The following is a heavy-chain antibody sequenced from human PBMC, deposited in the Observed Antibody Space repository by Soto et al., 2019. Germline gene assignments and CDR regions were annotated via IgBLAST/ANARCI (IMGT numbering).Heavy chain of an antibody. CDR2: FDPEDGET. D-gene: IGHD2-2*01. J-gene: IGHJ3*02. CDR1: GYTLTELS. Sequence: QVQLVQSGAEVKKPGASVKVSCKVSGYTLTELSMHWVRQAPGKGLEWMGGFDPEDGETIYAQKFQGRVTMTEDTSTDTAYMELSSLRSEDTAVYYCATTYQLPSGGDDAFDIWGQGTMVTVSS. V-gene: IGHV1-24*01. CDR3: ATTYQLPSGGDDAFDI.